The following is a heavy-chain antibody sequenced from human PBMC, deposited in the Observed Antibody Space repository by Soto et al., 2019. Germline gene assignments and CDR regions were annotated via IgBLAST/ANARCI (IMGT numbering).Heavy chain of an antibody. Sequence: SGPTLVNPTQTLTLACSFSGVSLTTSGLGVAWIRQSPGKVLEWLALIYWDDDTRYSPSLKTRLTITKHISENQVVLTMTNLNPMDTGTYYCARSLGPLDFWGPGTLVTVSS. J-gene: IGHJ4*02. CDR3: ARSLGPLDF. V-gene: IGHV2-5*02. CDR1: GVSLTTSGLG. CDR2: IYWDDDT. D-gene: IGHD7-27*01.